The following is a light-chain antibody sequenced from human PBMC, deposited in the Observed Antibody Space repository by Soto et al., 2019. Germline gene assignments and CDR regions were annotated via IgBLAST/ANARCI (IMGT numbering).Light chain of an antibody. V-gene: IGKV3-11*01. J-gene: IGKJ4*01. Sequence: IVLTQSPATLSLSPGERATLSCRASQSVSTYLAWYQQKGGQAPRLLIYDASSRATGIPARFSGSGSGTDFTLTISNLEPEDFAVYYCQQRSDWPTFGGGTPVEIK. CDR3: QQRSDWPT. CDR1: QSVSTY. CDR2: DAS.